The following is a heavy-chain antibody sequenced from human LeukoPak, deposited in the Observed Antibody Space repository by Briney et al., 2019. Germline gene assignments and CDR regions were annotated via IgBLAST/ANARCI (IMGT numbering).Heavy chain of an antibody. J-gene: IGHJ3*02. Sequence: PETLSLTCTVSGYSISSGYYWGWIRQPPGKGLEWIGSIYHSGSTYYNPSLKSRVTISVDTSKNQFSLKLSSVTAADTAVYYCARSRFLEWLVHDAFDIWGQGTMVTVSS. D-gene: IGHD3-3*01. V-gene: IGHV4-38-2*02. CDR2: IYHSGST. CDR1: GYSISSGYY. CDR3: ARSRFLEWLVHDAFDI.